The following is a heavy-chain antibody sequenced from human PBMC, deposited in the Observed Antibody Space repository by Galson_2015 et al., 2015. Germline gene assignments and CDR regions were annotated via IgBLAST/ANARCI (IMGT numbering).Heavy chain of an antibody. CDR1: GFTFSTYT. CDR3: ARVAYDSHDY. V-gene: IGHV3-30*01. CDR2: VSYDGNNK. D-gene: IGHD3-16*01. Sequence: SLRLSCAASGFTFSTYTMHWVRQAPGKGLEWVAVVSYDGNNKYYADSVKGRFTISRDNSKNTLYLQMNSLRAEDTAVYYCARVAYDSHDYWGQGTLVTVSS. J-gene: IGHJ4*02.